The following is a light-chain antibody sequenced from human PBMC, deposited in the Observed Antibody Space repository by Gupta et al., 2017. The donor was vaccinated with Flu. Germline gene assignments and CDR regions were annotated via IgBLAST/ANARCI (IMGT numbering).Light chain of an antibody. V-gene: IGKV3-20*01. CDR3: KQYGSSPLT. CDR1: QSVISSY. Sequence: VLPQSAGTLSLSPGERVTLSCGATQSVISSYVAWYQQKPGQAPMLLIHGASSRATGIPYRFSGSGSGTDFTLTISSLQPDDFAVYYCKQYGSSPLTFGGGTKVEIK. J-gene: IGKJ4*01. CDR2: GAS.